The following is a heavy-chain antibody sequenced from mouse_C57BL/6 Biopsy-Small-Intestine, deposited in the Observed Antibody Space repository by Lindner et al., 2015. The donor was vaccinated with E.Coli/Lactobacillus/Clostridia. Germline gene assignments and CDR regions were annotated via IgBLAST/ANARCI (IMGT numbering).Heavy chain of an antibody. CDR2: IYPGNGDT. CDR3: AWGTVVAPFDY. CDR1: GYAFSNSW. D-gene: IGHD1-1*01. V-gene: IGHV1-82*01. Sequence: VQLQESGAELMKPGASVKISCKASGYAFSNSWMNWVKQRPGKGLEWIGRIYPGNGDTSYNQKFKGKATLTADKSSSTAYMQLSSLTSEDSAVYYCAWGTVVAPFDYWGQGTTLTVSS. J-gene: IGHJ2*01.